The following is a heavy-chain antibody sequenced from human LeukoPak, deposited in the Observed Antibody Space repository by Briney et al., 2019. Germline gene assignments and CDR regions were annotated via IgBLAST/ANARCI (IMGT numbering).Heavy chain of an antibody. CDR2: ISYDGTEK. CDR3: ARDGHGVPLDY. J-gene: IGHJ4*02. CDR1: GFICSDYA. Sequence: GGSLRLSCTASGFICSDYAMSWARQAPGKGLEWVAVISYDGTEKYYGDSVKGRFTISRDNSKNTLYLQMNSLRAEDTALYYCARDGHGVPLDYWGQGTLVTVSP. D-gene: IGHD4-17*01. V-gene: IGHV3-30*03.